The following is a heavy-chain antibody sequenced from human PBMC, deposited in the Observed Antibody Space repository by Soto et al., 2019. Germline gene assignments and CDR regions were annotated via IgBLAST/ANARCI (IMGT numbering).Heavy chain of an antibody. Sequence: GASVKVSCKASGYTFTSYAMHWVRQAPGQRLEWMGWINAGNGNTKYSQKFQGRVTITRDTSASTAYMELSSLRTEDTAVYYCARVSYVSIVYRYYYYYGMDVWGQGTTVTVSS. V-gene: IGHV1-3*01. CDR3: ARVSYVSIVYRYYYYYGMDV. CDR1: GYTFTSYA. CDR2: INAGNGNT. J-gene: IGHJ6*02. D-gene: IGHD3-22*01.